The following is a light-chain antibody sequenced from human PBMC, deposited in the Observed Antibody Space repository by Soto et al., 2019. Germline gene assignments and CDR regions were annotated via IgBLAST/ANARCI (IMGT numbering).Light chain of an antibody. CDR3: QQSYSYPLT. CDR2: SAS. CDR1: QSITFY. J-gene: IGKJ4*01. Sequence: DIQMTQSPSSLSASVGDRVTITCRASQSITFYLNWYQQKPGKAPELLIYSASSLPSGVPSRFSGSGSGTDFTLTISSLQPEDFATYYCQQSYSYPLTFGGGTKVEI. V-gene: IGKV1-39*01.